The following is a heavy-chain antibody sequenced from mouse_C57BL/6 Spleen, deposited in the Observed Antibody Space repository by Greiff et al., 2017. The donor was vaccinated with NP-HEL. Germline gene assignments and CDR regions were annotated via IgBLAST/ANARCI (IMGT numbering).Heavy chain of an antibody. CDR3: TRGIYYGKSDYAMDY. Sequence: EVHLVESGTVLARPGASVKMSCKTSGYTFTSYWMHWVKQRPGQGLEWIGAIYPGNSDTSYNQKFKGKAKLTAVTSASTAYMELSSLTNEDSAVYYCTRGIYYGKSDYAMDYWGQGTSVTVSS. CDR1: GYTFTSYW. V-gene: IGHV1-5*01. D-gene: IGHD2-1*01. CDR2: IYPGNSDT. J-gene: IGHJ4*01.